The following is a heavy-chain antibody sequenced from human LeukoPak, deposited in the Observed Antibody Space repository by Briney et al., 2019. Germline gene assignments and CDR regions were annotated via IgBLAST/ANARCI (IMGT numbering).Heavy chain of an antibody. CDR3: ATNFDWLLPFDY. Sequence: ASVKVSCKASGGTFSSYAISWVRQAPGQGLEWMGGIVPIFGTANYAQKFQGRVTITADESTSTAYMELSSLRSEDTAVYYCATNFDWLLPFDYWGQGTLVTVSS. CDR1: GGTFSSYA. J-gene: IGHJ4*02. D-gene: IGHD3-9*01. CDR2: IVPIFGTA. V-gene: IGHV1-69*13.